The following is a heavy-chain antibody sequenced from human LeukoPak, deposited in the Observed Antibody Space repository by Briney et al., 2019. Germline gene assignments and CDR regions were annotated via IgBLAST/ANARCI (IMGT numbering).Heavy chain of an antibody. V-gene: IGHV3-20*04. CDR2: INWNGGST. Sequence: PGGSLRLSCAASGFTFDDYGMSWVRQAPGKGLEWVSGINWNGGSTGYADSVKGRFTISRDNAKNSLYLQMNSLRAEDTAVYYCARVGEYSSFGDNTKRYYYYMDVWGKGTTVAVSS. CDR3: ARVGEYSSFGDNTKRYYYYMDV. J-gene: IGHJ6*03. CDR1: GFTFDDYG. D-gene: IGHD6-6*01.